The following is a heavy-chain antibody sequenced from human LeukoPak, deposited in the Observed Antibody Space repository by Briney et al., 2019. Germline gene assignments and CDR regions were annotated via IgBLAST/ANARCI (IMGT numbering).Heavy chain of an antibody. J-gene: IGHJ4*02. D-gene: IGHD5-12*01. Sequence: SETLSLTCTVSGGSISSGGYYWSWIRQHPGKGLEWIGYIYYSGSTYYNPSLKSRVTISVDTSKNQFSLKLSSVTAADTAVYYCARVGYSGYGFDYWGQGTLVTVSS. CDR1: GGSISSGGYY. CDR2: IYYSGST. CDR3: ARVGYSGYGFDY. V-gene: IGHV4-31*03.